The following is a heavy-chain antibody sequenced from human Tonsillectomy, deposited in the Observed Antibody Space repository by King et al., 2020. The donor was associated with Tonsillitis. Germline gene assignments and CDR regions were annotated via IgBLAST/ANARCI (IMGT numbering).Heavy chain of an antibody. D-gene: IGHD3-3*01. J-gene: IGHJ4*02. CDR3: AEHPGNDFWGGYYAY. V-gene: IGHV5-51*03. Sequence: VQLVESGAEVKKPGESLKISCKGSGYSFSSYWIGWVRQMPGKGLEWMGIIYPGDSDTRYSPSFQGQVTISDDKSLRTAYLPWSSLKASDTAMYYCAEHPGNDFWGGYYAYWGQGTLVTVSS. CDR1: GYSFSSYW. CDR2: IYPGDSDT.